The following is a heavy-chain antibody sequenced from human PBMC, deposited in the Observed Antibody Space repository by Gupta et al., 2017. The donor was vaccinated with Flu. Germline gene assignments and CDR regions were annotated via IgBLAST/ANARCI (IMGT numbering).Heavy chain of an antibody. CDR3: AKNKWDYVIDY. CDR1: GFTFDTHA. J-gene: IGHJ4*02. CDR2: ISSVGSST. D-gene: IGHD1-26*01. Sequence: EVQLLESGGGLVQPGGSLRLSCAASGFTFDTHAMSWVRQAPGKGLEWVSGISSVGSSTYYADSVKGRFTLSRDNSKNTLHLEMSSLRDEDTAVYYCAKNKWDYVIDYWGQGTQVTVSS. V-gene: IGHV3-23*01.